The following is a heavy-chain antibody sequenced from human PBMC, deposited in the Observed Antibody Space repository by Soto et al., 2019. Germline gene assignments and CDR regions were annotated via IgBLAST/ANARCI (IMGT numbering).Heavy chain of an antibody. J-gene: IGHJ4*02. V-gene: IGHV3-23*01. CDR3: AKGRGGSGSLTPRVDF. CDR1: GFTFNKYA. CDR2: ISGGGDTT. Sequence: EVQLLESGGGLVQPGGSLRLSCAASGFTFNKYAMSWVRQAPGKGLEWVSAISGGGDTTSYEDSVKGRFTVSRDGSKNTLYVQMNSLRAEDTAVYYCAKGRGGSGSLTPRVDFWGQGTLVTVSS. D-gene: IGHD3-10*01.